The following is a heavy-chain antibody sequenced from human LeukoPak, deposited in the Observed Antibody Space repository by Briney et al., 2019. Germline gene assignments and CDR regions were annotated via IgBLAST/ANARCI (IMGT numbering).Heavy chain of an antibody. CDR1: GGSISSYY. CDR2: IYTSGST. J-gene: IGHJ6*02. V-gene: IGHV4-4*07. CDR3: ARDPVVSGDYYYYGMDV. Sequence: SSETLSLTCTVSGGSISSYYWSWIRQPAGKGLEWIGRIYTSGSTNYNPSLKSRVTMSVDTSKNQFSLKLSSVTAADTAVYYCARDPVVSGDYYYYGMDVWGQGTTVTVSS. D-gene: IGHD1-26*01.